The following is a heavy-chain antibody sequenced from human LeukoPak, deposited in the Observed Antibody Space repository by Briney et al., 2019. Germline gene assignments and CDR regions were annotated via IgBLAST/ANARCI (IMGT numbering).Heavy chain of an antibody. CDR3: ARREMATPWAHDAFDI. CDR2: INPSGGST. J-gene: IGHJ3*02. V-gene: IGHV1-46*01. Sequence: ASVKVSCKASGYTFTSYYMHWVRQAPGQGLEWMGIINPSGGSTSYAQKFQGRVTMTRDTSTSTVYMELSSLRSEDTAVYYCARREMATPWAHDAFDIWGQGTMVTVSS. CDR1: GYTFTSYY. D-gene: IGHD5-24*01.